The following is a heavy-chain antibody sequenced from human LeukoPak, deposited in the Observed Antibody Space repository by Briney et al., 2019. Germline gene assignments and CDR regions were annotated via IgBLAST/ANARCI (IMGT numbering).Heavy chain of an antibody. CDR1: GFTFDDYA. V-gene: IGHV3-43D*03. CDR3: AKDNGGFDYYDSSGYIDY. CDR2: ISWDGGST. Sequence: GGSLRLSCAASGFTFDDYAMHWVRQAPGKGLEWVSLISWDGGSTYYADSVKGRFTISRDNSKNSLYLQMNSLRAEDTALYYCAKDNGGFDYYDSSGYIDYWGQGTLVTVSS. D-gene: IGHD3-22*01. J-gene: IGHJ4*02.